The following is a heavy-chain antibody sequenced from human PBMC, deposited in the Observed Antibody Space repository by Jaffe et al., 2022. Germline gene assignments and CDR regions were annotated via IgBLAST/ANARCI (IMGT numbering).Heavy chain of an antibody. CDR2: IRYDGSNK. J-gene: IGHJ4*02. D-gene: IGHD6-19*01. V-gene: IGHV3-30*02. CDR3: AKDQGYSSAPVGFDY. CDR1: GFTFSSYG. Sequence: QVQLVESGGGVVQPGGSLRLSCAASGFTFSSYGMHWVRQAPGKGLEWVAFIRYDGSNKYYADSVKGRFTISRDNSKNTLYLQMNSLRAEDTAVYYCAKDQGYSSAPVGFDYWGQGTLVTVSS.